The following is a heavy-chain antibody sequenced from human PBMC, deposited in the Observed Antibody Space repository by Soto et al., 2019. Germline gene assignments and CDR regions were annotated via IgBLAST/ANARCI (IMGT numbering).Heavy chain of an antibody. CDR2: IYPGDSDT. CDR3: ARRNGAYSYYYGMDV. Sequence: PGESLKISCKGSGYSFTSYWIGWLRQIPWKGLEWMGIIYPGDSDTRYSPSFQGQVTISADKSISTAYLQWSSLKASDTAMYYCARRNGAYSYYYGMDVWGQGTTVTVS. V-gene: IGHV5-51*01. CDR1: GYSFTSYW. J-gene: IGHJ6*02. D-gene: IGHD3-10*01.